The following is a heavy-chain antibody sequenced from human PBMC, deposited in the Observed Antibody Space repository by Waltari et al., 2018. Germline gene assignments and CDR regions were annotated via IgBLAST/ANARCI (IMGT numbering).Heavy chain of an antibody. V-gene: IGHV1-2*02. D-gene: IGHD3-3*01. Sequence: QVQLVQSGAEVKKPGASVKVSCKASGYTFTGYYMHWVRQAPGQGLEWMGWINPNSGGTNYAQKFQGRVTMTRDTSISTAYMELSRLRSDDTAVYYCARANDFWSGYYAFDIWGQGTMVTVSS. J-gene: IGHJ3*02. CDR3: ARANDFWSGYYAFDI. CDR1: GYTFTGYY. CDR2: INPNSGGT.